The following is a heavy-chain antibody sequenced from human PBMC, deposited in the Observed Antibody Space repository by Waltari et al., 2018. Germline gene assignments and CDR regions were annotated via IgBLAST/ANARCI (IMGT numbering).Heavy chain of an antibody. D-gene: IGHD7-27*01. Sequence: QVQLQESGPGLVKPSETLSLTCTISGGSISNYFWSWLRQPPGKGLEWIGYIYYSGTTNYNPSLKSRVTISVDTSKNQFSLKLSSVTAADTAVYYCARQDPRTGDFFDYWGQGTLVTVSS. CDR3: ARQDPRTGDFFDY. V-gene: IGHV4-59*08. J-gene: IGHJ4*02. CDR2: IYYSGTT. CDR1: GGSISNYF.